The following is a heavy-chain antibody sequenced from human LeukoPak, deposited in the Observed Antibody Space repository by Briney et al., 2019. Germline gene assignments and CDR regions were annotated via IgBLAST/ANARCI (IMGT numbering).Heavy chain of an antibody. CDR1: GGSISSYY. CDR2: IYYSGST. J-gene: IGHJ4*02. CDR3: ARVRITGTTTAFDY. D-gene: IGHD1-7*01. Sequence: SETLSLTCTVSGGSISSYYWSWIRQPPGKGLVWIGYIYYSGSTNYNPSLKSRVTISVDTSKNQFSLKLSSVTAADTAVYYCARVRITGTTTAFDYWGQGTLVTVSS. V-gene: IGHV4-59*01.